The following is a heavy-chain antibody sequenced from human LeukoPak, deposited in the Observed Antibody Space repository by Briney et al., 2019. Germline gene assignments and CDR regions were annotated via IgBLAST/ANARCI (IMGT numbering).Heavy chain of an antibody. J-gene: IGHJ5*02. D-gene: IGHD2-2*01. V-gene: IGHV4-59*07. CDR3: PIGYHTNWFDP. Sequence: PSDTLSLTCTVSGGSIINYYCSWIRHPPGKGLEWIGYIYDSGRTKYNPSLKSRVTISVDTSKNQFTLKLSSVAATDAAVYYCPIGYHTNWFDPWGQGTLVTVSS. CDR1: GGSIINYY. CDR2: IYDSGRT.